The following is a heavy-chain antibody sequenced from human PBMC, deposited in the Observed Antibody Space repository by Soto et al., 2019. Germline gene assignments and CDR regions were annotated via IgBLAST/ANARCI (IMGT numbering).Heavy chain of an antibody. CDR2: IYYIGVT. CDR3: ARYLGGRGSGRFDP. D-gene: IGHD3-10*01. Sequence: QLQLQAAGPGLVKPSQTLSLTCTGSGDSLTSGGYYWTWIRQHPGKGLEWIGYIYYIGVTYYNPFLKSRVTSSVDASKNPFSLTRCSVTAARTAMYYCARYLGGRGSGRFDPWGEGTLVTVCS. V-gene: IGHV4-31*03. CDR1: GDSLTSGGYY. J-gene: IGHJ5*02.